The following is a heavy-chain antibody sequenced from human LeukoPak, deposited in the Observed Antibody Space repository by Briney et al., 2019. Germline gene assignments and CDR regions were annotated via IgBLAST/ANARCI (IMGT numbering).Heavy chain of an antibody. CDR2: INPSGGST. CDR3: ARVRTGRAGFDP. Sequence: ASVKVSCKASGYTFTSYYMHWVRQAPGQGLEWMGIINPSGGSTSYAQKFQGRVTMTRDMSTSTVYMELSSLRSEDTAVYYCARVRTGRAGFDPWGQGTLVTVSS. V-gene: IGHV1-46*01. J-gene: IGHJ5*02. D-gene: IGHD2-8*02. CDR1: GYTFTSYY.